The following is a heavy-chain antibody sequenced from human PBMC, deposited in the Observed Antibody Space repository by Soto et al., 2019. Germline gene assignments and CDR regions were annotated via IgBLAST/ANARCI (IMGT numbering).Heavy chain of an antibody. V-gene: IGHV4-61*03. Sequence: SETLSLTCTVSGGSVSSGSYYWSWIRQPPGKGLEWIGYIYYSGRTYYNPSLKSRVTISVDTSVNYFSLRLSSVTAADTAVYYCARGQRFSDWFDPWGQGTLVTVAS. CDR3: ARGQRFSDWFDP. CDR2: IYYSGRT. J-gene: IGHJ5*02. D-gene: IGHD3-3*01. CDR1: GGSVSSGSYY.